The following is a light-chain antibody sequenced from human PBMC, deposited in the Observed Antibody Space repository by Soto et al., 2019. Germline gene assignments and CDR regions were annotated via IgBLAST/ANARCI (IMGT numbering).Light chain of an antibody. J-gene: IGKJ4*01. CDR1: QRISSY. CDR2: SAS. V-gene: IGKV1-39*01. Sequence: IQMTQSPSSLSAFVGDSVTITCRASQRISSYLNWYQQKPGKAPKLLIYSASNLQTGVPSRFSGSGSGTDFTLSISSLQLEDLATYFCQQSYTMPLTFGGGTKV. CDR3: QQSYTMPLT.